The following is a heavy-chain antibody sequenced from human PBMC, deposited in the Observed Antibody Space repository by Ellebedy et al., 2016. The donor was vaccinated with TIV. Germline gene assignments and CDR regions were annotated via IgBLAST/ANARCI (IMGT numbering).Heavy chain of an antibody. CDR2: INPSGGST. J-gene: IGHJ6*02. D-gene: IGHD1-14*01. CDR3: ARDPRTPRGMDV. V-gene: IGHV1-46*01. Sequence: ASVKVSCKASGYTFTSYYTHWVRQAPGQGLEWMGIINPSGGSTSYAQKFQGRVTMTRDTSTSTVYMELSSLRSEDTAVYYCARDPRTPRGMDVWGQGTTVTVSS. CDR1: GYTFTSYY.